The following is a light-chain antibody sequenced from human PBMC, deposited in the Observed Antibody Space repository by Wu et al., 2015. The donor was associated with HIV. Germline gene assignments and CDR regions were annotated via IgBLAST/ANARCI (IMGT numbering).Light chain of an antibody. CDR2: GAN. CDR3: QQYSNWPPWT. V-gene: IGKV3D-15*01. Sequence: DIDMTQSPATLSVSPGERATLSCRASQSISNNIAWFQQKTGQAPRLLIHGANTRASGIPARFSGSGSGTEFTLTITSVQSEDSAVYYCQQYSNWPPWTFGQGTKVEIK. CDR1: QSISNN. J-gene: IGKJ1*01.